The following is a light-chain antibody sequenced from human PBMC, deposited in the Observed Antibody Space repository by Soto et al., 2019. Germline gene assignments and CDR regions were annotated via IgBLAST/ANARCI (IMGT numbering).Light chain of an antibody. Sequence: QSALTQPASVSGSPGQSITISCTGTSSDVGGYNFVAWYQHHPGKAPKLMIYEVTNRPSGVSNRLSGSKSGNTASLTISGLQAEDEADYYCSSYTSSITVVFGGGTKLTVL. CDR1: SSDVGGYNF. V-gene: IGLV2-14*01. CDR2: EVT. CDR3: SSYTSSITVV. J-gene: IGLJ2*01.